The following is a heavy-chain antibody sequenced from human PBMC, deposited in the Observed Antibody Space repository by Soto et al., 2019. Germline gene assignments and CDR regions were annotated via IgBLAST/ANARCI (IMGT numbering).Heavy chain of an antibody. J-gene: IGHJ5*02. V-gene: IGHV1-18*01. D-gene: IGHD2-15*01. CDR2: ISAYNGNT. Sequence: GASVKVSCKASGYTFTSYGISWVRQAPGQGLEWMGWISAYNGNTNYAQKLQGRVTMTTDTSTSTAYMELRSLRSDDTAVYYCAREVTVAATQGSWFDPWGQGTLVTVSS. CDR3: AREVTVAATQGSWFDP. CDR1: GYTFTSYG.